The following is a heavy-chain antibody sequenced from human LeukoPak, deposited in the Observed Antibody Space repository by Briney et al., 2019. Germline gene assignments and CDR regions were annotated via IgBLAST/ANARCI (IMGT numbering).Heavy chain of an antibody. CDR3: ARSTTVTTVNAFDI. Sequence: GASVKVSCKASGYTLISYGISWVRQAPGQGLEWMGWISAYNGNTNYAQKLQGRVTMTTDTSTSTAYMELRSLRSDDTAVYYCARSTTVTTVNAFDIWGQGTMVTVSS. J-gene: IGHJ3*02. D-gene: IGHD4-17*01. V-gene: IGHV1-18*01. CDR1: GYTLISYG. CDR2: ISAYNGNT.